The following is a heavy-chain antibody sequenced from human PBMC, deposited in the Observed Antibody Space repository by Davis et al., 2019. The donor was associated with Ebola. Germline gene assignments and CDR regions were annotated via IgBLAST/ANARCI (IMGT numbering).Heavy chain of an antibody. CDR2: VSGSSSYI. J-gene: IGHJ5*02. CDR1: GFTFSSYS. CDR3: AKGGGTSSSDFRRT. D-gene: IGHD6-6*01. Sequence: GGSLRLSCAASGFTFSSYSMNWVRQAPGKGLEWVSSVSGSSSYIYYTDSVKGRFTISRDNSKNTVFLQMNSLRADDTAVYYCAKGGGTSSSDFRRTWGQGTLVTVSS. V-gene: IGHV3-21*04.